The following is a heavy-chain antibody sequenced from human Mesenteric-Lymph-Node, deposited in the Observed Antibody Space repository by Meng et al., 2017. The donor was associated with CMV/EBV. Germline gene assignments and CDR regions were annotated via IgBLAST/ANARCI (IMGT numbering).Heavy chain of an antibody. CDR3: ARVKVVITGTKYFDY. CDR2: IGSTGGFI. CDR1: GFDFSVHS. V-gene: IGHV3-21*01. Sequence: GESLKISCAASGFDFSVHSINWVRQAPGKGLEWVSSIGSTGGFIYYADSVKGRFTISRDNAKKSVYLQMDDLRAEDTAVYYCARVKVVITGTKYFDYWGQGTTVTVSS. J-gene: IGHJ4*02. D-gene: IGHD1-7*01.